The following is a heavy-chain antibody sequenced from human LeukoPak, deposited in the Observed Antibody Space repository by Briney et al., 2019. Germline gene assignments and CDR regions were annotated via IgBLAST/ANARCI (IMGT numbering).Heavy chain of an antibody. CDR3: ARGTPLYYDVLTSAYGMDV. D-gene: IGHD3-9*01. CDR1: RGSFSGYY. V-gene: IGHV4-34*01. J-gene: IGHJ6*02. CDR2: INHSGST. Sequence: SETLSLTCAVYRGSFSGYYWSWIRQPPGKGLEWIGEINHSGSTNYNPSLKSRVTMSVDTSKNQFSPKLSSVTAADTAVYYCARGTPLYYDVLTSAYGMDVWGQGTTVTVFS.